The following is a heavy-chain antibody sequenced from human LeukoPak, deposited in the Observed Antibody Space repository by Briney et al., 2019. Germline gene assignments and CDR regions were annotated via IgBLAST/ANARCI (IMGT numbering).Heavy chain of an antibody. CDR1: GFTLSTYG. CDR3: ARDRGGYGLDY. Sequence: PGRSLRLSCAASGFTLSTYGMHWVRQAPGKGLEWVAIISYDGSNKYYADSVKGRFTISRDNSKNTLYLQMNSLRAEDTAVYYCARDRGGYGLDYWGQGTLVTVSS. J-gene: IGHJ4*02. CDR2: ISYDGSNK. V-gene: IGHV3-30*03. D-gene: IGHD4-17*01.